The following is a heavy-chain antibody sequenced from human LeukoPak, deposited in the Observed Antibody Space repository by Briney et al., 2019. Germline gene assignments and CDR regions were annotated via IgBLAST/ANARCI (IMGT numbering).Heavy chain of an antibody. CDR2: ISAYNGNT. CDR1: GYMFTSYG. CDR3: ARVTLDCSSTSCYFYPLDY. J-gene: IGHJ4*02. D-gene: IGHD2-2*01. V-gene: IGHV1-18*01. Sequence: GASVKVSCKASGYMFTSYGISWVRRAPGQGLEWMGWISAYNGNTNYAQKLQGRVTMTTDTSTSTAYMELRSLRSDDTAVYYCARVTLDCSSTSCYFYPLDYWGQGTLVTVSS.